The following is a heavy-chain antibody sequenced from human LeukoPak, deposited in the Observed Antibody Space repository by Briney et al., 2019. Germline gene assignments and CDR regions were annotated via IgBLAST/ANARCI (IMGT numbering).Heavy chain of an antibody. D-gene: IGHD4/OR15-4a*01. CDR1: GGSISSVGDY. Sequence: PAQTLSLTCTVSGGSISSVGDYWSSIRQHPGKGLGGIGYIYYTGTTYYNPSLKSRLTISVDTSKNQFSLTLSSMTAAATAVYYCARAAWRGSNSRDAFDIWGQGTVVTVSS. CDR3: ARAAWRGSNSRDAFDI. V-gene: IGHV4-31*03. CDR2: IYYTGTT. J-gene: IGHJ3*02.